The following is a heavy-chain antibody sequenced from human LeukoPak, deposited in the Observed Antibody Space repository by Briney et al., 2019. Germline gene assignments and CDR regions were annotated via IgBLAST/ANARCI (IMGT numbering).Heavy chain of an antibody. CDR1: VYTFTGYF. J-gene: IGHJ6*02. CDR3: AVKLGAAATRMDV. Sequence: ASVKVSCEPSVYTFTGYFMHWVRHTLGQGLEWMGRINPNGGDTISAQKLRGRVTMTRDTSISSAYKELSRLTSDDTALYYWAVKLGAAATRMDVWGQGTTVTVSS. D-gene: IGHD6-25*01. CDR2: INPNGGDT. V-gene: IGHV1-2*06.